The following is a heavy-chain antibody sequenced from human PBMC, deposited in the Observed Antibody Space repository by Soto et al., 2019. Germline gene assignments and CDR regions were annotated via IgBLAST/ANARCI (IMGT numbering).Heavy chain of an antibody. Sequence: GGSVKVSCKGSGYTFTSYAMHLVRQAPGQRLEWMGWINAGNGNTKYSQKFQGRVTITRDTSASTAYMELSSLRSEDTAVYYCATGSGYLYFDYWGQGTLVTVSS. V-gene: IGHV1-3*01. CDR1: GYTFTSYA. CDR2: INAGNGNT. J-gene: IGHJ4*02. D-gene: IGHD3-22*01. CDR3: ATGSGYLYFDY.